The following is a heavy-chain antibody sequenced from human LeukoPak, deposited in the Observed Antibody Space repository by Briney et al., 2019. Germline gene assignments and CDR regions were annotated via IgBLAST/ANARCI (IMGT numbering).Heavy chain of an antibody. J-gene: IGHJ4*02. D-gene: IGHD1-1*01. CDR1: GFTFSSYE. V-gene: IGHV3-21*01. CDR2: ISSSSSYI. Sequence: PGGSLRLSCAASGFTFSSYEMNWVRQAPGKGLEWVSSISSSSSYIYYADSVKGRFTISRDNAKNSLYLQMNSLRAEDTAVYYCARSNNWAYDYWGQGTLVTVSS. CDR3: ARSNNWAYDY.